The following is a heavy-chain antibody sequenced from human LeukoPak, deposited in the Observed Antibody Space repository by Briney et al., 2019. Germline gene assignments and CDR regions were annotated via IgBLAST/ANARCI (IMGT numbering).Heavy chain of an antibody. D-gene: IGHD2-2*01. V-gene: IGHV3-30-3*01. CDR2: ISYDGSNK. CDR3: ARDEVYCSSTSCRRYYYYGMDV. Sequence: GGSLRLSCAASGFTFSSYAMHWVRQAPGKGLEWVAVISYDGSNKYYADSVKGRFTISRDNSKSTLYLQMNSLRAEDTAVYYCARDEVYCSSTSCRRYYYYGMDVWGQGTTVTVSS. J-gene: IGHJ6*02. CDR1: GFTFSSYA.